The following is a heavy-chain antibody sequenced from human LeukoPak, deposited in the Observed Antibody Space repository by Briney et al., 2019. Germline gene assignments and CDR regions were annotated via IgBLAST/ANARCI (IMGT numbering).Heavy chain of an antibody. D-gene: IGHD2-15*01. V-gene: IGHV4-31*03. Sequence: SETLSLTCTVSGGSLSHANYYWRWIRQHPGKGLEWIGYVYYSGSTYYNPSLKSRVTISVDTSKNQFSLKLSSVTAADTAVYYCARVGSGTVLYDFWGQGTVVTVSS. J-gene: IGHJ4*02. CDR1: GGSLSHANYY. CDR3: ARVGSGTVLYDF. CDR2: VYYSGST.